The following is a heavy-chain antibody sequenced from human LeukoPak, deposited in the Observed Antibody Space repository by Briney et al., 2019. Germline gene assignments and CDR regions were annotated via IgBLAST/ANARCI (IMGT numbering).Heavy chain of an antibody. CDR1: TGSMSSYI. CDR3: ARLADFYHFYTDV. J-gene: IGHJ6*03. V-gene: IGHV4-4*09. CDR2: IYSNGNT. Sequence: SETLSLTCTVSTGSMSSYIWSWVRQPPGEGLEWIGYIYSNGNTNYNPSLKSRVTISVDTSKKQFSVRLSAVTAADTAVYYCARLADFYHFYTDVWGKGTTVTVSS. D-gene: IGHD6-6*01.